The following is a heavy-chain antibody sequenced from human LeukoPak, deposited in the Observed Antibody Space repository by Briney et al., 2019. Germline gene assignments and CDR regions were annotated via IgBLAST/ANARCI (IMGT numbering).Heavy chain of an antibody. CDR3: ARVGATGSGYYFEY. CDR1: GGSISSYY. J-gene: IGHJ4*02. Sequence: SETLSLTCAVSGGSISSYYWSWIRQPAGKGLEWIGRIYTSGSTNYNPSLKSRVTISVDKSKNQFSLKLSSVTAADTAVYYCARVGATGSGYYFEYCGQGTLVTVSS. V-gene: IGHV4-4*07. CDR2: IYTSGST. D-gene: IGHD1-26*01.